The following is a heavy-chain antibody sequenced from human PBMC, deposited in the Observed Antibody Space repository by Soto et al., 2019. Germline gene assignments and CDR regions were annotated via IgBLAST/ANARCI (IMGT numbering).Heavy chain of an antibody. CDR2: INPNTGAT. Sequence: ASVKVSCKSSGYTFTTYYINWVRQAPGQGLEWMGWINPNTGATNYAQKFQGWVTLTRDTSVTTAYMEVSRLTSGDTAVYFCARSVTTHLAADFWGQGTLVTVSS. D-gene: IGHD4-17*01. CDR3: ARSVTTHLAADF. J-gene: IGHJ4*02. CDR1: GYTFTTYY. V-gene: IGHV1-2*04.